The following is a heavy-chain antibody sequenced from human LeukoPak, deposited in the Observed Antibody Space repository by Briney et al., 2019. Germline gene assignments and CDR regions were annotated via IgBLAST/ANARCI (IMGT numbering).Heavy chain of an antibody. D-gene: IGHD3-10*01. CDR2: IYYSGST. Sequence: KPSETLSLTCTVSGGSISSYYWSWIRQPPGKGLEWIGYIYYSGSTNYSPSLKSRVPISVDTSKNQFSLKLSSVTAADTAVYYCARARGRMVRGVIATYYFDYWGQGTLVTVSS. CDR3: ARARGRMVRGVIATYYFDY. CDR1: GGSISSYY. J-gene: IGHJ4*02. V-gene: IGHV4-59*01.